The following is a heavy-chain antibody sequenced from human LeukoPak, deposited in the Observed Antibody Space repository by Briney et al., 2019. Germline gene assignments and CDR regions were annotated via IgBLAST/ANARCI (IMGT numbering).Heavy chain of an antibody. CDR3: ARRGNYYDSSGYYYSYYFDY. CDR2: INAGNGNT. CDR1: GYTFTSYA. Sequence: ASVKVSCKASGYTFTSYAMHWVRQAPGQRLEWMGWINAGNGNTKYSQKFQSRVTITRDTSASTAYMELSSLRSEDTAVYYCARRGNYYDSSGYYYSYYFDYWGQGTLVTVSS. J-gene: IGHJ4*02. V-gene: IGHV1-3*01. D-gene: IGHD3-22*01.